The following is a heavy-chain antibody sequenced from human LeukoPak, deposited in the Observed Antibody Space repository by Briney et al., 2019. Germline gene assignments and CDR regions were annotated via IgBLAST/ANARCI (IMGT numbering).Heavy chain of an antibody. Sequence: ASVKVSCKASAGTFSSYAISWVRQAPGQGLEWMGRIIPIFGTANYAQKFQGRVTITTDESTSTAYMELSSLRSEDTAVYYCARATVTTRYFDYWGQGTLVTVSS. CDR1: AGTFSSYA. D-gene: IGHD4-17*01. V-gene: IGHV1-69*05. CDR2: IIPIFGTA. J-gene: IGHJ4*02. CDR3: ARATVTTRYFDY.